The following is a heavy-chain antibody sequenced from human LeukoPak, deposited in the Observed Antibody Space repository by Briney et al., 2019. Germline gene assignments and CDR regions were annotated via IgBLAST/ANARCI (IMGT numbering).Heavy chain of an antibody. CDR3: ARVRFGELAFMDV. V-gene: IGHV1-2*04. CDR1: GYTFTGYY. D-gene: IGHD3-10*01. Sequence: ASVKVSCKASGYTFTGYYIHWVRQAPGQGLEWMGWINPNSGGTNYAQKFQGWVTMTRDTSISTAYMELSRLRSDDTAVYYCARVRFGELAFMDVWGQGTTVTVSS. J-gene: IGHJ6*02. CDR2: INPNSGGT.